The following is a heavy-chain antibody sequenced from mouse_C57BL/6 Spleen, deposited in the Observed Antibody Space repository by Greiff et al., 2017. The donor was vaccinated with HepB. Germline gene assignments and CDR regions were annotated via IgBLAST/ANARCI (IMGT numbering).Heavy chain of an antibody. CDR2: IYPGSGST. J-gene: IGHJ3*01. CDR1: GYTFTSYW. Sequence: QVQLQQPGAELVKPGASVKMSCKASGYTFTSYWITWVKQRPGQGLEWIGDIYPGSGSTNYNEKFKSKATLTVDTSSSTAYMQLSSLTSEDSAVYYCARHGSSYLAWFAYWGQGTLVTVSA. CDR3: ARHGSSYLAWFAY. V-gene: IGHV1-55*01. D-gene: IGHD1-1*01.